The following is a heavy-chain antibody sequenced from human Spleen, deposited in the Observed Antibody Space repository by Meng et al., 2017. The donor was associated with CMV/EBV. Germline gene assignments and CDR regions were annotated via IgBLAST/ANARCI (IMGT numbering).Heavy chain of an antibody. J-gene: IGHJ5*02. D-gene: IGHD3-22*01. CDR2: ISGYNGKT. CDR3: ARDLITMTPNWFDP. Sequence: AGYTFTNFGYNWVRQTPGQGLEWMGWISGYNGKTNYAQKFQGRVTMTTDTSTSTAYMELRSLRSDDTAVYYCARDLITMTPNWFDPWGQGTLVTVSS. CDR1: GYTFTNFG. V-gene: IGHV1-18*01.